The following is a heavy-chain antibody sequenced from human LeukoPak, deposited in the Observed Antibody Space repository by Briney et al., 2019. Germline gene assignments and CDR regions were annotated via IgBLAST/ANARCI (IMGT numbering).Heavy chain of an antibody. CDR2: INPDSGGT. J-gene: IGHJ4*02. D-gene: IGHD6-13*01. V-gene: IGHV1-2*02. CDR1: GYTFTGYY. CDR3: AREDGVGVYYDY. Sequence: ASVKVSCKTSGYTFTGYYMRWVRQAPGQGLEWMGWINPDSGGTNYAQKFQGRVTMTRDTSISTAYMELSRLRSDDTAVYYCAREDGVGVYYDYWGQGTLVTISS.